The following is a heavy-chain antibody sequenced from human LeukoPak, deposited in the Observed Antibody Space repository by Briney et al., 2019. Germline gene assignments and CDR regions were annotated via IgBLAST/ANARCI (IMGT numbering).Heavy chain of an antibody. CDR1: GGSITSGDYF. CDR3: ARVPPPAYAFDI. CDR2: IYYSGST. V-gene: IGHV4-61*08. J-gene: IGHJ3*02. Sequence: PSQTLSLTCTVSGGSITSGDYFWSWIRQPPGKGLEWIGYIYYSGSTNYNPSLKSRVTISVDTSKNQFSLKLSSVTAADTAVYYCARVPPPAYAFDIWGQGTMVTVSS.